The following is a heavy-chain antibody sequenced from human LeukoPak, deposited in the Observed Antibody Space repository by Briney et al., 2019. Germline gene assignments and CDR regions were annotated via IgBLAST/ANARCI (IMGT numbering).Heavy chain of an antibody. D-gene: IGHD2-2*01. CDR2: ISYDGSNK. Sequence: GGSLRLSCAASGFTFSSYAMHWVRQAPGKGLEWVAVISYDGSNKYYADSVKGRLTISRDNSKNTLYLQMNSLRAEDTAVYYCAKFVDDVVVVPAAYFDYWGQGTLVTVSS. J-gene: IGHJ4*02. CDR1: GFTFSSYA. CDR3: AKFVDDVVVVPAAYFDY. V-gene: IGHV3-30*04.